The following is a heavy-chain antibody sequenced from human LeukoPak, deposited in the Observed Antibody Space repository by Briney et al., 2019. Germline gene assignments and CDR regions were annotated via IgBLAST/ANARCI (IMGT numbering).Heavy chain of an antibody. Sequence: SETLSLTCTVSGGSISSSSYYWGWIRQPPGKGLEWIGSIYYSGSTYYNPSLKSRVTISVDTSKNQFSLKLSSVTPADTAVYYCARRRATVTTSYFDYWGQGTLVTVSS. CDR3: ARRRATVTTSYFDY. V-gene: IGHV4-39*01. CDR1: GGSISSSSYY. D-gene: IGHD4-17*01. CDR2: IYYSGST. J-gene: IGHJ4*02.